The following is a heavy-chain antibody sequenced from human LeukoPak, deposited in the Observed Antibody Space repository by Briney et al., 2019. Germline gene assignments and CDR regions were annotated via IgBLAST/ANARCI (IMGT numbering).Heavy chain of an antibody. CDR3: ARVLHSGELLPNWFDP. Sequence: GGSLRLSCAPSGFTAISNYMSGVGQAPGRGLEGVQVIYSGGSTYYADSVKGRFTISRDNAKNSPFLQMTSLRAEDTAMYYCARVLHSGELLPNWFDPWGQGTLVTVSS. CDR2: IYSGGST. D-gene: IGHD3-16*01. V-gene: IGHV3-53*01. CDR1: GFTAISNY. J-gene: IGHJ5*02.